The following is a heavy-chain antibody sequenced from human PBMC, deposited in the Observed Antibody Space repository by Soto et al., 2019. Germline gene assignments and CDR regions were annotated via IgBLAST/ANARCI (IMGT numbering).Heavy chain of an antibody. CDR1: GFTFSSYG. J-gene: IGHJ4*02. Sequence: QVQLVESGGGVVQPGRSLRLSCAASGFTFSSYGMHWVRQAPGKGLEWVAVISYDGSNKYYADSVKGRFTISRDNSKNTLYLQMNSLRAEDTAVYYCATDSETTFITMVRGAYSGVFDYWGQGTLVTVSS. CDR2: ISYDGSNK. D-gene: IGHD3-10*01. V-gene: IGHV3-30*03. CDR3: ATDSETTFITMVRGAYSGVFDY.